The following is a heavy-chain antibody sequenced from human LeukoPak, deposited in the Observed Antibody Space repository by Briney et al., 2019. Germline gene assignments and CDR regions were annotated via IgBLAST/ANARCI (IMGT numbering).Heavy chain of an antibody. Sequence: GASVKVSCKASGYTFTSYDFNWVRQATGQRPEWMGWMSPNSGDTGYAQKFQDRVTMTRNTSISTAYMKLSSLGSDDTAVYYCARGPPNWGYDYWGPGTLVTVSS. J-gene: IGHJ4*02. D-gene: IGHD7-27*01. CDR1: GYTFTSYD. CDR2: MSPNSGDT. CDR3: ARGPPNWGYDY. V-gene: IGHV1-8*01.